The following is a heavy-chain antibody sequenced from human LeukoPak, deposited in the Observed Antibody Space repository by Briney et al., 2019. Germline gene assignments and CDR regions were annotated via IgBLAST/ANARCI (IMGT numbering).Heavy chain of an antibody. J-gene: IGHJ4*02. CDR2: ISYDGSNK. D-gene: IGHD3-10*01. CDR1: GFTFSSYA. Sequence: LSCAAXGFTFSSYAMHWVRQAPGKGLEWVAVISYDGSNKYYADSVKGRFTISRDNSKNTLYLQMNSLRAEDTAVYYCARDLTMVRGGPDWGQGTLVTVSS. CDR3: ARDLTMVRGGPD. V-gene: IGHV3-30*04.